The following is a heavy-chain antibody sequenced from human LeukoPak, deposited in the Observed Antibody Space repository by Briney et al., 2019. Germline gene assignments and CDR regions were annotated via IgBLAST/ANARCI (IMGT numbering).Heavy chain of an antibody. CDR3: IGGYCSSRSCYVFDY. J-gene: IGHJ4*02. D-gene: IGHD2-15*01. CDR2: ISNSGGDT. CDR1: GFTFSSYG. V-gene: IGHV3-23*01. Sequence: PGGSLRLSCAASGFTFSSYGMHWVRQAPGKGLEWVSAISNSGGDTYYADSVKGRFTISRDNSKNTLYLQMNSLRAEDTAVYYCIGGYCSSRSCYVFDYWGQGTLVTVSS.